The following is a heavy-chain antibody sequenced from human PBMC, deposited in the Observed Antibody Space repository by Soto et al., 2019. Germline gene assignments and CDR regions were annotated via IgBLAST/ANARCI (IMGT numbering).Heavy chain of an antibody. D-gene: IGHD2-15*01. J-gene: IGHJ5*02. Sequence: EVQLVESGGGLVQPGGSLRLSCAASGFTFSSYEMNWVRQAPGKGLEWVSYISSSGSTIYYADSVKGRFTISRDNAKNSLYRQMNSLRAEDTAVYYCARQIVVVVAANYNWFDPWGQGTLVTVSS. V-gene: IGHV3-48*03. CDR1: GFTFSSYE. CDR3: ARQIVVVVAANYNWFDP. CDR2: ISSSGSTI.